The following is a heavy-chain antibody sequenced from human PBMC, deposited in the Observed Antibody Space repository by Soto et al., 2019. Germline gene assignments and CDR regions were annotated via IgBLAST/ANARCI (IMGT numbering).Heavy chain of an antibody. CDR1: GFSFSNYA. Sequence: EMQLLESGVGLVQPGGSLRLACAASGFSFSNYAMTWVRQAPGKGLEWVAIISGSGFRTYYAGSVKGRITISRDDSKNTLYLQLNSLGAEETAVYYCAKADRDFWSGYFRHYFGNWGQGTLVTVSS. J-gene: IGHJ4*02. CDR3: AKADRDFWSGYFRHYFGN. D-gene: IGHD3-3*01. V-gene: IGHV3-23*01. CDR2: ISGSGFRT.